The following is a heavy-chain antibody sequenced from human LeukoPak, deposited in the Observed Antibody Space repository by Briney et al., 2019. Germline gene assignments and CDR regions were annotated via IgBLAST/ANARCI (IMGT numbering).Heavy chain of an antibody. J-gene: IGHJ4*02. D-gene: IGHD3-22*01. CDR2: INHSGST. V-gene: IGHV4-34*01. Sequence: SSETMSLTCAVYGGAFSGYYWSWIHQPPGKGLEWIGEINHSGSTNYNPSLKSRVTISVDTSKNQFSLKLSSVTAADTAVYYCARGSSPGYYYDSSGLQYYFDYWGQGTLVTVSS. CDR1: GGAFSGYY. CDR3: ARGSSPGYYYDSSGLQYYFDY.